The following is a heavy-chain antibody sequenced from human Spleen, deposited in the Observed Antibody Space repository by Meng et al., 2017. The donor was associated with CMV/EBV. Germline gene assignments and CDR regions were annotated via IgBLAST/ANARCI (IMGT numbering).Heavy chain of an antibody. CDR2: IKQDGSEK. Sequence: GGSLRLSCEASGFSFSSYWMSWVRQAPGKGLEWVANIKQDGSEKNYVDSVKGRFIISRDNARNSLYLQMNSLRAEDTAVYYCARSPIRADVWGQGTTVTVSS. J-gene: IGHJ6*02. CDR3: ARSPIRADV. V-gene: IGHV3-7*01. CDR1: GFSFSSYW.